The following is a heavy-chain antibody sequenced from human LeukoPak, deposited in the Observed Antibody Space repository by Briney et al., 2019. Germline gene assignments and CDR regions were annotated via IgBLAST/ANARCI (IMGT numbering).Heavy chain of an antibody. CDR2: ISGSGGST. Sequence: PGASLRLSCAASGFTFSSYAMSWVRQAPGKGLEWVSAISGSGGSTYYADSVKGRLTISRDNSKNTLYLQMNSLRAEDTAVYYCASASISLAAGHDYWGQGTLVTVSS. J-gene: IGHJ4*02. V-gene: IGHV3-23*01. CDR1: GFTFSSYA. D-gene: IGHD6-6*01. CDR3: ASASISLAAGHDY.